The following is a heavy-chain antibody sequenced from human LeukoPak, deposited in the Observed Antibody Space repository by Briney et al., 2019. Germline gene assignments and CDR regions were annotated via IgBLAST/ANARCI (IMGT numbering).Heavy chain of an antibody. J-gene: IGHJ4*02. CDR2: ISSSSTYI. V-gene: IGHV3-21*01. CDR1: GFTFSYYS. Sequence: GGSLRLSCVDSGFTFSYYSMNWVRQAPGKGLEWVSSISSSSTYIYYADSVRGRFTISRDNAKNSLYLQMNSLRAEDTAVYYCARGADGCFDYWGQGTLVTVSS. D-gene: IGHD2-8*01. CDR3: ARGADGCFDY.